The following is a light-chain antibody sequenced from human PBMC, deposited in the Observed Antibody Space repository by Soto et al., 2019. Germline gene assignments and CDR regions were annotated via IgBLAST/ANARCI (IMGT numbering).Light chain of an antibody. CDR2: DVS. CDR3: QQYGSSGT. J-gene: IGKJ1*01. V-gene: IGKV3-11*01. Sequence: IVLIQSPATLSVSPGERATLSCRASQNISNYLIWYQQKPGQAPRLLIYDVSNRATDIPARFSGSGSGTDFTLTISRLEPEDFAVYYCQQYGSSGTFGQGTKVDIK. CDR1: QNISNY.